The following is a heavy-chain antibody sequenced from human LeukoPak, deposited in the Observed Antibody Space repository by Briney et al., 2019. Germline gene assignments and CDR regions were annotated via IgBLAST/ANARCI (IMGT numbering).Heavy chain of an antibody. CDR2: ISGSNGNT. V-gene: IGHV1-18*01. J-gene: IGHJ5*02. CDR3: ARRRTTDDWFDP. CDR1: GYTFSRYG. D-gene: IGHD1-7*01. Sequence: ASVKVSCKAFGYTFSRYGVSWVRQAPGQGLEWIGWISGSNGNTNYAQNFQDRLTVTTDSSTSTAYMELSSLRSEDTVVYYCARRRTTDDWFDPWGQGTLVTVSS.